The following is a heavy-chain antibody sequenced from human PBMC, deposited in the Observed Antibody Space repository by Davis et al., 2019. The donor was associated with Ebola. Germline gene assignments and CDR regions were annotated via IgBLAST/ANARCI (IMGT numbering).Heavy chain of an antibody. V-gene: IGHV3-23*01. J-gene: IGHJ4*02. CDR3: TTRLVNHFDY. CDR2: ISDGGRNI. CDR1: GFTCSSYT. Sequence: GESLKISCAASGFTCSSYTMNWVRQAPGKGLEWVSTISDGGRNIHYADSVKGRFTISRDDSKNTLFLQMNTLRAEDTAVYYCTTRLVNHFDYWGQGTLVTVSS. D-gene: IGHD6-19*01.